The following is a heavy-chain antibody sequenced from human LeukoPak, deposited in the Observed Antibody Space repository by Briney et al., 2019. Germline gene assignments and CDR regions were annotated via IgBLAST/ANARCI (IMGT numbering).Heavy chain of an antibody. CDR1: GYTFTGYY. Sequence: ASVKVSCKASGYTFTGYYMHWVRQAPGQGLEWMGWMNPNSGNTGYAQKFQGRVTMTRNTSISTAYMELSSLRSEDTAVYYCARGHNGYFDWLPYYYYYYYMDVWGKGTTVTISS. J-gene: IGHJ6*03. D-gene: IGHD3-9*01. V-gene: IGHV1-8*02. CDR2: MNPNSGNT. CDR3: ARGHNGYFDWLPYYYYYYYMDV.